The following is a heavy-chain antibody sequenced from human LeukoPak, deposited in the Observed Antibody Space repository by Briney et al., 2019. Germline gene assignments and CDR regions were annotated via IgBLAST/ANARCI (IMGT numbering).Heavy chain of an antibody. Sequence: ASVKVSCKVSGYTLTELSMHWVRQAPGKGLEWMGGFDPEDGETIYAQKFQGRVTMTEDTSTDTAYMELSSLRSEDTAVYYCATVKMATIRDDAFDIWGQGTMVTVSS. D-gene: IGHD5-24*01. CDR3: ATVKMATIRDDAFDI. CDR1: GYTLTELS. V-gene: IGHV1-24*01. J-gene: IGHJ3*02. CDR2: FDPEDGET.